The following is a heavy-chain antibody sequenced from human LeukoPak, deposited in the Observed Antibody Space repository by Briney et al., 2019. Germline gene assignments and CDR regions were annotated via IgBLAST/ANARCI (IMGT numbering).Heavy chain of an antibody. V-gene: IGHV1-2*02. CDR2: INPEKRDT. CDR1: GYTFTGYA. J-gene: IGHJ4*02. Sequence: ASVEVSCKASGYTFTGYAIHWVRQAPGQGLEWMGWINPEKRDTGYAHEFQGRVTMTSDTSISTAYMELSSLRSDDTAVYYCAKKVRGPSHPLDFWGQGTLVTVSS. D-gene: IGHD5-12*01. CDR3: AKKVRGPSHPLDF.